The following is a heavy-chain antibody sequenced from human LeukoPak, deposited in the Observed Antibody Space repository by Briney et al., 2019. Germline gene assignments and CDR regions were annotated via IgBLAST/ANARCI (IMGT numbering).Heavy chain of an antibody. CDR2: IYYSGST. CDR1: GGSISSGDYY. CDR3: ARETIGDSPFGYYFDY. V-gene: IGHV4-30-4*08. D-gene: IGHD4-17*01. J-gene: IGHJ4*02. Sequence: SETLSLTCAVYGGSISSGDYYWSWIRQPPGKGLEWIGYIYYSGSTYYNPSLKSRVTISVDTSKNQFSLKLSSVTAADTAVYYCARETIGDSPFGYYFDYWGQGTLVTVSS.